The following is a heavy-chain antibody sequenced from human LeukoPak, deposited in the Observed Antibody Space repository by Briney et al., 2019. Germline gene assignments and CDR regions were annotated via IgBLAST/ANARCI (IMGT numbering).Heavy chain of an antibody. J-gene: IGHJ6*02. CDR2: IYYSGST. CDR3: ARVDYGDYPYYYYYGMDV. Sequence: SETLSLTCTVSGGSISSGGYYWSWIRQHPGKGLEWIGYIYYSGSTYYNPSLKSRVTISVDTSKNQFSLKLSSVTAADTAVYYCARVDYGDYPYYYYYGMDVWGQGTTVTVSS. V-gene: IGHV4-61*08. CDR1: GGSISSGGYY. D-gene: IGHD4-17*01.